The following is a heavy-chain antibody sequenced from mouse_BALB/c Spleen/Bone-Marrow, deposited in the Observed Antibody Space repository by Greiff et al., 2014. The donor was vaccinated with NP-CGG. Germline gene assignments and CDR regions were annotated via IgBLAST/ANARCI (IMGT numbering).Heavy chain of an antibody. CDR1: GFNIKDTY. Sequence: VQLKESGAELVKPGASVKLSCTASGFNIKDTYMHWVKQRPEQGLEWIGRIDPANDNTKYDPKFQGKATITADTSSNTAYLQLSSLTSEDTAVYYCAIYYGNYYAMDYWGQGTSVTVSS. CDR2: IDPANDNT. CDR3: AIYYGNYYAMDY. J-gene: IGHJ4*01. V-gene: IGHV14-3*02. D-gene: IGHD2-1*01.